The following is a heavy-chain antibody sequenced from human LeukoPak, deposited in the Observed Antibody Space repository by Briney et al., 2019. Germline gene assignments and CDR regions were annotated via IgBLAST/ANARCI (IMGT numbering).Heavy chain of an antibody. CDR2: IKQDGSEK. J-gene: IGHJ6*04. CDR3: ARDGLRPPFVGGMDV. CDR1: GFTFSSYW. D-gene: IGHD5-18*01. V-gene: IGHV3-7*03. Sequence: GGSLRLSCAASGFTFSSYWMSWVRQAPGKGMEWVAYIKQDGSEKYYVDSVKGRFTISRDNAKNSLYLQMNSLRAEDTAVYYCARDGLRPPFVGGMDVWGKGTTVTVAS.